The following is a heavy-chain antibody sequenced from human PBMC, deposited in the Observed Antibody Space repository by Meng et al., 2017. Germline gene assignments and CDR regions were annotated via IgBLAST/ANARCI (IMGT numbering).Heavy chain of an antibody. D-gene: IGHD6-19*01. Sequence: QGEAGPSGAEVKKPRAPAKVSCNAPESPFTVYYLHWVRQAPGQGLEWMGWINPHSGGTYFAQNFQGRVTLTSDTSISTAYMELSRLRSDDTAMYYCARRVAVAGNTSRVRWFDPWGQGTLVTVSS. V-gene: IGHV1-2*02. CDR3: ARRVAVAGNTSRVRWFDP. CDR2: INPHSGGT. J-gene: IGHJ5*02. CDR1: ESPFTVYY.